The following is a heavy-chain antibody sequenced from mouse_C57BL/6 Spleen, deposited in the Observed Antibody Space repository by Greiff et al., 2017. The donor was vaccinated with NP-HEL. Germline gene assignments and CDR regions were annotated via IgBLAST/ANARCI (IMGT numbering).Heavy chain of an antibody. CDR2: INYDGSST. D-gene: IGHD1-1*01. CDR1: GFTFSDYY. Sequence: EVKLQESEGGLVQPGSSMKLSCTASGFTFSDYYMAWVRQVPEKGLEWVANINYDGSSTYYLDSLKSRFIISRDNAKNILYLQMSSLKSEDTATYYCARGRYYGSSYGYAMDYWGQGTSVTVSS. V-gene: IGHV5-16*01. CDR3: ARGRYYGSSYGYAMDY. J-gene: IGHJ4*01.